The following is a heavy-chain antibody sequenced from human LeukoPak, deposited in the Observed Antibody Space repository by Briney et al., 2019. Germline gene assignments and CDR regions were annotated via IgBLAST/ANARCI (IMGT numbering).Heavy chain of an antibody. V-gene: IGHV3-30-3*01. D-gene: IGHD6-13*01. CDR1: GFTFSSYA. CDR2: ISYDGSNK. J-gene: IGHJ4*02. CDR3: ARDKIGAAAPDY. Sequence: GRSLRLSCAASGFTFSSYAMHWVRQATGKGLEWVAVISYDGSNKYYADSVKGRFTISRDNSKNTLYLQMNSLRAEDTAVYYCARDKIGAAAPDYWGQGTLVTVSS.